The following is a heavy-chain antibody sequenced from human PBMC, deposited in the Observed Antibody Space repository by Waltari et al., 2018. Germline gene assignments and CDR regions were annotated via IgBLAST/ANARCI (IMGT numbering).Heavy chain of an antibody. CDR1: GFSFSYNS. V-gene: IGHV3-53*02. Sequence: VQLVETGGDLMQPGGSLRVSCVASGFSFSYNSMSWVRRAPGKGLEWVSTSDSGGRTYSADSVKGRFTISRDTSKDTLYLQLNRLTAEDTAVYYCARPSGFSRHFDYWGRGTLVTVSS. D-gene: IGHD3-22*01. CDR3: ARPSGFSRHFDY. J-gene: IGHJ4*02. CDR2: SDSGGRT.